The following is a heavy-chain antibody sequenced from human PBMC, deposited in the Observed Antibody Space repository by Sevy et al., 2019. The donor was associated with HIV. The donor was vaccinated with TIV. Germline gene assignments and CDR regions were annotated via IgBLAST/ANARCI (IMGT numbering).Heavy chain of an antibody. D-gene: IGHD6-19*01. J-gene: IGHJ4*02. CDR3: VKDGRQWLIGGDY. CDR2: ISGSGGST. CDR1: GFTFSSYA. V-gene: IGHV3-23*01. Sequence: GGSLRLSCVASGFTFSSYAMSWVRQAPGKGLEWVSAISGSGGSTYYADSVKGRFTISRDNSKNTLYLQMNSLRAEDTAVYYCVKDGRQWLIGGDYWGQGTLVTVSS.